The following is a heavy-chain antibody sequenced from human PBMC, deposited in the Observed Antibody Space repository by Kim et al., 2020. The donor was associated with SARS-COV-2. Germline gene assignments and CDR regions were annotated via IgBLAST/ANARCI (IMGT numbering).Heavy chain of an antibody. D-gene: IGHD3-9*01. CDR3: AKEGYDILTGYYRGYIDY. J-gene: IGHJ4*02. V-gene: IGHV3-43*01. Sequence: KGRFTISRDNSKNSLYLQMNSLRTEYTALYYCAKEGYDILTGYYRGYIDYWGQGTLVTVSS.